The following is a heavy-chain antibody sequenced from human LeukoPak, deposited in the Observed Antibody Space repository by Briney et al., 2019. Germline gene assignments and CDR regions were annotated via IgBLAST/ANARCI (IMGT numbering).Heavy chain of an antibody. Sequence: PGGSLRLSCAASGFTFSSYWMSWVRQAPGKGLEWVANIKQDGSDKYYVDSVKGRVTISRDRAKNSVYLQVNSLRAEDTAVYYCASTTISPVGGMDVWGQGTTVTVSS. V-gene: IGHV3-7*05. CDR2: IKQDGSDK. D-gene: IGHD2/OR15-2a*01. CDR3: ASTTISPVGGMDV. CDR1: GFTFSSYW. J-gene: IGHJ6*02.